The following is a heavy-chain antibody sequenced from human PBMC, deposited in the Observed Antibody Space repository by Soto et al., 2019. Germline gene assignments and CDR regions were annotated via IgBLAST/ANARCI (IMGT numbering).Heavy chain of an antibody. D-gene: IGHD3-9*01. CDR1: GGSISSSNW. J-gene: IGHJ5*02. CDR2: IYHSGST. Sequence: QVQLQESGPGLVKPSGTLSLTCAVSGGSISSSNWWSWVRQPPGKGLEWIGEIYHSGSTNYNPSLKGRVTMSVDKCKNDFSLELSSVTVADTAVYYCARGRDYDILSGYWGFDPWGQGTLVTVSS. V-gene: IGHV4-4*02. CDR3: ARGRDYDILSGYWGFDP.